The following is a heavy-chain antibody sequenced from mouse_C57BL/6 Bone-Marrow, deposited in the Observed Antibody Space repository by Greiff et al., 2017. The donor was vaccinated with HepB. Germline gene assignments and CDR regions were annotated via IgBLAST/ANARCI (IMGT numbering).Heavy chain of an antibody. CDR3: ARTTTVVAKGYFDV. D-gene: IGHD1-1*01. Sequence: QVQLQQPGAELVKPGASVKLSCKASGYTFTSYWMHWVKQRPGRGLEWIGRIDPNSGGTKYNEKFKSKASLTVDKPTSTAYMQLSSLTSEDSAVYYCARTTTVVAKGYFDVWGTGTTVTVSS. V-gene: IGHV1-72*01. J-gene: IGHJ1*03. CDR2: IDPNSGGT. CDR1: GYTFTSYW.